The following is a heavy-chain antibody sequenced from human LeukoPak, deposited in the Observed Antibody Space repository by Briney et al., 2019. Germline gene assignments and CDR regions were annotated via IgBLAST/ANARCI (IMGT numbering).Heavy chain of an antibody. CDR2: IYTSGST. J-gene: IGHJ4*02. V-gene: IGHV4-61*02. CDR3: ARVPRNYSFYYFDY. Sequence: SSETLSLTCTVSGGSISSGSYYWSWIRQPAGKGLEWIGRIYTSGSTNYNPSLKSRVTISVDTSKNQFSLKLSSVTAADTAVYYCARVPRNYSFYYFDYWGQGTLVTVSS. CDR1: GGSISSGSYY. D-gene: IGHD4-11*01.